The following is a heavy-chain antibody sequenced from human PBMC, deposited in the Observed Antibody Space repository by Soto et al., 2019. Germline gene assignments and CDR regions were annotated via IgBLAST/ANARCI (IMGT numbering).Heavy chain of an antibody. Sequence: QVQLVESGGGVVQPGRSLRLSCAASGFTFSSYGMHCVRQAPGKGLEWVAVISYDGSNKYYADSVKGRFTISRDNSKNTLYLQMNSLRAEDTAVYYCAKDRSGSYFPLGYYGMDVWGQGTTVTVSS. CDR3: AKDRSGSYFPLGYYGMDV. D-gene: IGHD3-10*01. J-gene: IGHJ6*02. V-gene: IGHV3-30*18. CDR1: GFTFSSYG. CDR2: ISYDGSNK.